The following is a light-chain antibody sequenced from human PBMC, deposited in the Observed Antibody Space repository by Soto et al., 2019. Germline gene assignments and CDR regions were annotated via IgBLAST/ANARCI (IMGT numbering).Light chain of an antibody. CDR3: QQYDRSPYT. J-gene: IGKJ2*01. CDR1: QSISSY. Sequence: DIQMTQSPSSLSASVGDRVTITCRASQSISSYLNWYQQKPGKAPKLLIYAASSLQSGVPSRFSGSGSGTDFTLTISSLQPEDFAVYYCQQYDRSPYTFGQAIKVEI. CDR2: AAS. V-gene: IGKV1-39*01.